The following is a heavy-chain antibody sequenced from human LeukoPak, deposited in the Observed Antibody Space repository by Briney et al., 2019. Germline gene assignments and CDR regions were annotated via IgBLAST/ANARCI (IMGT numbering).Heavy chain of an antibody. CDR2: IIPILGIA. Sequence: SVKVSCKASGGTFSSYTISWVRQAPGQGLEWMGRIIPILGIANYAQKFQGRVTITADKSTSTAYMELSSQRSEDTAVYYCARRRSGGPFDAFDIWGQGTMVTVSS. D-gene: IGHD1-26*01. CDR3: ARRRSGGPFDAFDI. J-gene: IGHJ3*02. CDR1: GGTFSSYT. V-gene: IGHV1-69*02.